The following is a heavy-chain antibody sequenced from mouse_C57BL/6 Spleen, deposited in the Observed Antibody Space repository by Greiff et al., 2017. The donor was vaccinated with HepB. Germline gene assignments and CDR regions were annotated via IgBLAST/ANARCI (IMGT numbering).Heavy chain of an antibody. J-gene: IGHJ2*01. Sequence: VQLQQPGAELVMPGASVKLSCKASGYTFTSYWMHWVKQRPGQGLEWIGEIDPSDSYTNYNQKFKGKSTLTVDKSSSTAYMQLSSLTSEDSAVYYCARSLYRGYFDYWGQGTTLTVSS. CDR2: IDPSDSYT. CDR3: ARSLYRGYFDY. D-gene: IGHD2-14*01. V-gene: IGHV1-69*01. CDR1: GYTFTSYW.